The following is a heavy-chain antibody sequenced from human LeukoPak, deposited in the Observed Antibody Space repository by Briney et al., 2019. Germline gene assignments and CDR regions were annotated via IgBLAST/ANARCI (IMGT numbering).Heavy chain of an antibody. V-gene: IGHV3-48*01. J-gene: IGHJ4*02. D-gene: IGHD3-10*01. CDR1: GFIFSDYS. CDR2: IRGSSTDI. CDR3: VRDHYRAFDH. Sequence: GGSLRLSCEASGFIFSDYSMNWVRQAPGKGLEWIAYIRGSSTDITYADSVKGRFSIYRDDAKNSLYLQMGSLRAEDTAVYYCVRDHYRAFDHWGQGILVTVSS.